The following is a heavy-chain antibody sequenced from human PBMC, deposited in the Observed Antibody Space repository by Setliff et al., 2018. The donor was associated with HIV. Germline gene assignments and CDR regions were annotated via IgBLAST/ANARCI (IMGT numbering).Heavy chain of an antibody. CDR3: AAADIRRGDAFDI. J-gene: IGHJ3*02. CDR1: GFTFTSSA. V-gene: IGHV1-58*01. Sequence: ASVKVSCKASGFTFTSSAVQWVRQARGQRLEWIGWIVVGSGNTNYAQKFQERVTITRDMSTSTAYMELSSLRSEDTAVYCCAAADIRRGDAFDIWGQGTMVTVSS. D-gene: IGHD3-9*01. CDR2: IVVGSGNT.